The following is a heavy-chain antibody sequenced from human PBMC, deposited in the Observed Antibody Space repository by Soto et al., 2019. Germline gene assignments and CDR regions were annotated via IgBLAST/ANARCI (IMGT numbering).Heavy chain of an antibody. Sequence: EVQLVESGGGLVQPGRSLRLSCAASGFTFDDYAMHWVRQAPGKGLEWVSGISWNSGSIGYADSVKGRFTISRDNAKNSLYLQMNSLRAEDTALYYCAKDSGSSSSIFDYWGQGTLVTVSS. CDR3: AKDSGSSSSIFDY. CDR1: GFTFDDYA. V-gene: IGHV3-9*01. CDR2: ISWNSGSI. D-gene: IGHD6-6*01. J-gene: IGHJ4*02.